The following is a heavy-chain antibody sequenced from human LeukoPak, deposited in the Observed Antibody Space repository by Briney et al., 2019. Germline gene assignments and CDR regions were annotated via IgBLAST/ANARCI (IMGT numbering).Heavy chain of an antibody. V-gene: IGHV4-39*07. D-gene: IGHD2-2*01. CDR1: GGSISSYY. Sequence: SETLSLTCTVSGGSISSYYWGWIRQPPGKGLEWIGSIYYSGSTYYNPSLKSRVTISVDTSKNQFSLKLSSVTAADTAVYYCARSSGQLLHYFDYWGQGTLVTVSS. CDR3: ARSSGQLLHYFDY. CDR2: IYYSGST. J-gene: IGHJ4*02.